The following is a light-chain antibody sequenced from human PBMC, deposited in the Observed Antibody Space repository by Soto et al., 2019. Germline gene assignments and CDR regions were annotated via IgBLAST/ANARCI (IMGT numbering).Light chain of an antibody. CDR1: QSISSL. J-gene: IGKJ2*01. V-gene: IGKV1-5*01. CDR3: QQYDTYSPFT. CDR2: GAS. Sequence: DIQMTQSPSTLSASVGDRVTITCRASQSISSLLAWYQQKPGKAPKLLVYGASTLQSGVPSRFGGSGSGTEFTLTISSLQHDDFATYYCQQYDTYSPFTFGQGTKLEIK.